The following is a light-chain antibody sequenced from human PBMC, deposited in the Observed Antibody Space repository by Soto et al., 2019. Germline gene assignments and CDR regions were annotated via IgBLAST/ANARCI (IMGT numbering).Light chain of an antibody. CDR2: DAS. Sequence: DIQMTQSPSSLSASVGDRVIITCQASQDISNYLNWFQHKPGKAPKLLISDASNLETGVPSRFSGRGSGTDFTFTISSLQPEDIATYYCQQCYNLLSFGGGTKVEIK. CDR3: QQCYNLLS. CDR1: QDISNY. J-gene: IGKJ4*01. V-gene: IGKV1-33*01.